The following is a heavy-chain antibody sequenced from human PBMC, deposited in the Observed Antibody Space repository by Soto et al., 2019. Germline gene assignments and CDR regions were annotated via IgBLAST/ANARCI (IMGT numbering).Heavy chain of an antibody. D-gene: IGHD6-19*01. Sequence: PSETLSLTCGVSGGTIRSPDWWTWVRPPPGKGLEWMGEIFQSGSNNYTPSLESRVTISVDKSKNQFSLTLTSVTAADTAVYFCARGRGRYSSGWSWFDPWGQGVLVTVSS. CDR2: IFQSGSN. V-gene: IGHV4-4*02. CDR3: ARGRGRYSSGWSWFDP. J-gene: IGHJ5*02. CDR1: GGTIRSPDW.